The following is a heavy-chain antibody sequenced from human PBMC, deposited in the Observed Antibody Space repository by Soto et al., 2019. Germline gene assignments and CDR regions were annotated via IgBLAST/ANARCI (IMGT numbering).Heavy chain of an antibody. CDR1: GYSFSRSG. CDR3: AMGDYDILTGSYKSYYGMDV. J-gene: IGHJ6*02. D-gene: IGHD3-9*01. CDR2: ISTYNGDT. V-gene: IGHV1-18*01. Sequence: ASVKVSCKGSGYSFSRSGISWVRQAPGQGLEWMGWISTYNGDTNYAQTFQGRVTMTTDTSTSTVHMEMRSLRSDDTAVYYCAMGDYDILTGSYKSYYGMDVWGQGTTVTVSS.